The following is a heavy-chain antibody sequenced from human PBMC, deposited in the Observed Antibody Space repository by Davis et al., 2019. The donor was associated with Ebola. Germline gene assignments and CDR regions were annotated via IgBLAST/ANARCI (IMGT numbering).Heavy chain of an antibody. J-gene: IGHJ4*02. V-gene: IGHV4-59*01. CDR1: GGSISSYY. CDR2: IYYSGST. CDR3: ARDPKGTYFDY. Sequence: GSLRLFCTVSGGSISSYYWSWIRQPPGKGLEWIGYIYYSGSTNYNPSLKSRVTISVDTSKNQFSLKLSSVTAADTAVYYCARDPKGTYFDYWGQGTLVTVSS.